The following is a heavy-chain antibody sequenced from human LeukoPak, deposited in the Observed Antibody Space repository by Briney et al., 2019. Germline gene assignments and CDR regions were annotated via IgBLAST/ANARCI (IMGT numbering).Heavy chain of an antibody. CDR1: GFTFSIYA. CDR2: LTFSGGST. J-gene: IGHJ4*02. D-gene: IGHD7-27*01. CDR3: AKDGGLWVSAHWGDS. V-gene: IGHV3-23*01. Sequence: GGSLRLSCAASGFTFSIYAMSWVRQAPGKGLEWVSTLTFSGGSTYYADSVKGRFTISRDNSKDTLFLQMNSLRAEDTAVYYCAKDGGLWVSAHWGDSWGRGTLVTVSS.